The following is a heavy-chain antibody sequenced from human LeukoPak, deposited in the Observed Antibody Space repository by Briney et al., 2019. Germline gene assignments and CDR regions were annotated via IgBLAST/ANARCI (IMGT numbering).Heavy chain of an antibody. J-gene: IGHJ4*02. V-gene: IGHV3-7*01. CDR1: GFTFSSSW. CDR2: TKPDGGEK. D-gene: IGHD2-21*02. CDR3: ARYGLTAALDF. Sequence: PGGSLRLSCAASGFTFSSSWMSWVRQAPGKGLEWVANTKPDGGEKFHVDSVKGRFTISRDNSKTSLSLQMNSLRAEDTAVYYCARYGLTAALDFWGQGTLVTVSS.